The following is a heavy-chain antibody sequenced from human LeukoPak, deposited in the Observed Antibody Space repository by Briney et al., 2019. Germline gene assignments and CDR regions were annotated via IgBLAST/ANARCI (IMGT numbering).Heavy chain of an antibody. CDR3: AGDDGDTEGLGPSGY. D-gene: IGHD5-18*01. CDR2: INHSGST. CDR1: GGSFSGYY. J-gene: IGHJ4*02. Sequence: SETLSLTCAVYGGSFSGYYWSWIRQPPGKGLEWIGEINHSGSTNYNPSLKSRVTISVDTSKNQFSLKLSSVTAADTAVYYCAGDDGDTEGLGPSGYWGQGTLVTVSS. V-gene: IGHV4-34*01.